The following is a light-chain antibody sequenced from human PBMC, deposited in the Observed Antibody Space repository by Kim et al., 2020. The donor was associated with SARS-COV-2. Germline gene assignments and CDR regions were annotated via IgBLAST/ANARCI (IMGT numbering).Light chain of an antibody. CDR2: AAS. J-gene: IGKJ2*01. CDR1: RNINNF. Sequence: DIQMTQSPSSLSASVGDRVTVTCRASRNINNFLNWYQQKPGKAPKLLIYAASGLQTGVPSRFGGSGSGTGFSLTIISLQPEDSATYFCQQTYSTPYTFGQGTKLEI. V-gene: IGKV1-39*01. CDR3: QQTYSTPYT.